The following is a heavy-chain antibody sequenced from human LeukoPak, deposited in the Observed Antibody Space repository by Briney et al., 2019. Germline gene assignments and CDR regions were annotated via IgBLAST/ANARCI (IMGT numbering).Heavy chain of an antibody. CDR2: INHSGST. CDR1: GGSFSGYY. Sequence: SETLSLTCAVYGGSFSGYYWSWIRQPPGKGLEWIGEINHSGSTNYNPSLKSRVTISVDTSKNQFSLKLSSVTAADTAVYYRARESSYHYGYWGQGTLVTVSS. J-gene: IGHJ4*02. V-gene: IGHV4-34*01. D-gene: IGHD4-17*01. CDR3: ARESSYHYGY.